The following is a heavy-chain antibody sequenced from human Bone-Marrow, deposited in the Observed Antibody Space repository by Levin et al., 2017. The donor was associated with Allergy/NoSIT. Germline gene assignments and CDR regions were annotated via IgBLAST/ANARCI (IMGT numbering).Heavy chain of an antibody. CDR2: IYYSGST. Sequence: PSETLSLTCTVSGGSISSGGYYWSWIRQHPGKGLEWIGYIYYSGSTYYNPSLKSRVTISVDTSKNQFSLKLSSVTAAGTAVYYCARLIVVVTAGGLRYYYYGMDVWGQGTTVTVSS. D-gene: IGHD2-21*02. CDR3: ARLIVVVTAGGLRYYYYGMDV. V-gene: IGHV4-31*03. J-gene: IGHJ6*02. CDR1: GGSISSGGYY.